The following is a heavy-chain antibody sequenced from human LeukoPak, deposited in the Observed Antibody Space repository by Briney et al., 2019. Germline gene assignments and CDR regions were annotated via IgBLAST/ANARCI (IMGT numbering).Heavy chain of an antibody. CDR3: ARVAEEMATPSYLHYFDY. Sequence: GSSAKVSCKASGGTFSSYAISWVRQAPGQGLEWMGGIIPIFGTANYAQKFQGRVTITADESTSTAYMELSSLRSEDTAVYYCARVAEEMATPSYLHYFDYWGQGTLVTVSS. J-gene: IGHJ4*02. V-gene: IGHV1-69*01. CDR1: GGTFSSYA. CDR2: IIPIFGTA. D-gene: IGHD5-24*01.